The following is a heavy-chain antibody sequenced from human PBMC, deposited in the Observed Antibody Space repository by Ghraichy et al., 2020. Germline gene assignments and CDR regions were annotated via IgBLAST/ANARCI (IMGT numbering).Heavy chain of an antibody. D-gene: IGHD6-13*01. CDR2: IIHSGST. J-gene: IGHJ4*02. V-gene: IGHV4-34*01. CDR1: NGPIDSYY. Sequence: SETLSLTCAVYNGPIDSYYWSWIRQPPGKGLEWIGEIIHSGSTNYNASLKSRVTISVDRTKIQFSLRLSSVTAADTSVYYCARGRKDSQQLVPLPFDYWGQGTLVTVSS. CDR3: ARGRKDSQQLVPLPFDY.